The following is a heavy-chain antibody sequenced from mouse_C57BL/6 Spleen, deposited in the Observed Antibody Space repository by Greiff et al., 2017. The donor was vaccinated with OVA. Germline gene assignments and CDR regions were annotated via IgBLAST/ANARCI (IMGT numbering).Heavy chain of an antibody. Sequence: QVQLKESGAELARPGASVKLSCKASGYTFTSYGISWVKQRTGQGLEWIGEIYPRSGNTYYNEKFKGKATLTADKSSSTAYMELRSLTSEDSAVYFCAGRDGYYPYYFDYWGQGTTLTVSS. CDR1: GYTFTSYG. V-gene: IGHV1-81*01. D-gene: IGHD2-3*01. CDR2: IYPRSGNT. J-gene: IGHJ2*01. CDR3: AGRDGYYPYYFDY.